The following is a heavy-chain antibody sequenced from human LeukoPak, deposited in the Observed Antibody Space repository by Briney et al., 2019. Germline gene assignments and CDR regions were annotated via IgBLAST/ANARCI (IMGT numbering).Heavy chain of an antibody. CDR2: ISYDGSNK. CDR1: GFTFSSYG. J-gene: IGHJ4*02. D-gene: IGHD2-8*01. Sequence: GGSLRLSCAASGFTFSSYGMHWVGQAPGKGLEWVAVISYDGSNKYYADSVKGRFTISRDNSKNTLYLQMNSLRAEDTAVYYCAKGEGSMLFDYWGQGTLVTVSS. CDR3: AKGEGSMLFDY. V-gene: IGHV3-30*18.